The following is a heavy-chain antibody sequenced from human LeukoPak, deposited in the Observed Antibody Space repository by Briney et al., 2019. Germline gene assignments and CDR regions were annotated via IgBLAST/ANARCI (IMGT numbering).Heavy chain of an antibody. CDR2: INWNGGST. D-gene: IGHD2-2*01. J-gene: IGHJ6*03. CDR3: ARYCSSTSRYYYYYMDV. V-gene: IGHV3-20*04. Sequence: GGSLRLSCAASGFTFDDYGMSWVRQAPGKGLEWVSGINWNGGSTGYADSVKGRFTVSRDNAKNSLYLQMNSLRAEDTALYYCARYCSSTSRYYYYYMDVWGKGTTVTVSS. CDR1: GFTFDDYG.